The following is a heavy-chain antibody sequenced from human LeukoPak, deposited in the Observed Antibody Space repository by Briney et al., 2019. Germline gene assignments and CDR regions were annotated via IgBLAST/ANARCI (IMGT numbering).Heavy chain of an antibody. D-gene: IGHD3-16*01. Sequence: SLRLSCAAPGFTFSSFEMNWVRQAPGKGLEWVAVISYDGSNKYYADSVKGRFTISRDNSKNTLYLQMNSLRAEDTAVYYCAKEGAYFDYWGQGTLVTVSS. V-gene: IGHV3-30*18. J-gene: IGHJ4*02. CDR2: ISYDGSNK. CDR3: AKEGAYFDY. CDR1: GFTFSSFE.